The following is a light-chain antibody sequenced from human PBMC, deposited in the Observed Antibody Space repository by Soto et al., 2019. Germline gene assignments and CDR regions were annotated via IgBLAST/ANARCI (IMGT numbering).Light chain of an antibody. CDR3: QQRSNRWIT. CDR1: PNGSNY. Sequence: EIVLTLSPASPSLSPGGGATVCCRASPNGSNYLARYQQKPGQAPKLLIYDASNRATGIPARFSGRGSGTVIALNISIHEPENVAVYYCQQRSNRWITFGPGTRLESK. J-gene: IGKJ5*01. V-gene: IGKV3-11*01. CDR2: DAS.